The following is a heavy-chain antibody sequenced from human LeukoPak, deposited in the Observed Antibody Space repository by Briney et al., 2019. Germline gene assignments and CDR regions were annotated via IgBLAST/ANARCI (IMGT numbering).Heavy chain of an antibody. Sequence: SETLSLTCSVSGGSISSGSYYWGWIRQPPGKGLEWIGSIYYNGNTHYNPSLKSRVSISVDTPKNQFSLKLSSVTAADTAVYYCARGAIPGRMAAAGKSWFDPWGQGTLVTVSS. CDR1: GGSISSGSYY. J-gene: IGHJ5*02. CDR3: ARGAIPGRMAAAGKSWFDP. CDR2: IYYNGNT. D-gene: IGHD6-13*01. V-gene: IGHV4-39*01.